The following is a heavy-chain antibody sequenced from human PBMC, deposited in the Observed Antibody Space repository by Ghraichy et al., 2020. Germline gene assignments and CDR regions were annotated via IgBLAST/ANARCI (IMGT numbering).Heavy chain of an antibody. CDR2: ISGSGGST. Sequence: GGSLRLSCAASGFTFSSYAMSWVRQAPGKGLEWVSAISGSGGSTYYADSVKGRFTISRDNSKNTLYLQMNSLRAEDTAVYYCAKGGLGITMIGVDYWGQGTLVTVSS. D-gene: IGHD3-22*01. V-gene: IGHV3-23*01. J-gene: IGHJ4*02. CDR1: GFTFSSYA. CDR3: AKGGLGITMIGVDY.